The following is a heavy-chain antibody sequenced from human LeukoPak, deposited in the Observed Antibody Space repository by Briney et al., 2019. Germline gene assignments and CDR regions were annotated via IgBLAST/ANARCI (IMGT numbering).Heavy chain of an antibody. Sequence: PPETLSLTCAVYGGSFSGYYWSWIRQPPGKGLEWIGEINHSGSTNYNPSLKSRVTISVDTSKNQFSLKLSSVTAADTAVYYCARGRYKRFDYWGQGTLVTVSS. CDR1: GGSFSGYY. V-gene: IGHV4-34*01. D-gene: IGHD1-1*01. CDR2: INHSGST. CDR3: ARGRYKRFDY. J-gene: IGHJ4*02.